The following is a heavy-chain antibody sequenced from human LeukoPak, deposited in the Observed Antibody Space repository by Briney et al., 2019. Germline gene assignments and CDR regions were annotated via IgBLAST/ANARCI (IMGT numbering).Heavy chain of an antibody. J-gene: IGHJ4*02. D-gene: IGHD5-12*01. CDR3: ARAYSRESGYDFIPYY. V-gene: IGHV3-33*01. CDR2: IRYDESTK. Sequence: GGSLTLSCVVSGFIFSNYGMHWVRQAPGKGLEWVAVIRYDESTKYYVDSVKGRFTISRDNSKNTLYLQMNGLRDDDTAVYYCARAYSRESGYDFIPYYWGQGTLVTVSS. CDR1: GFIFSNYG.